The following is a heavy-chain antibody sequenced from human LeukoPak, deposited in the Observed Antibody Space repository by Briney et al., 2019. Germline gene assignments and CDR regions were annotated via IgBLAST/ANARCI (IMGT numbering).Heavy chain of an antibody. CDR2: INHSGNT. D-gene: IGHD4-11*01. J-gene: IGHJ6*03. CDR1: GGSFSGYY. Sequence: PSETLSLTCAVSGGSFSGYYWSWIRQSPGKGLEWIGEINHSGNTNYNPSLKSRVTISVDTSKNQFSLKLSSVTAADTAVYYCATSLTTVTHYYYYYMDVWGKGTTVTISS. V-gene: IGHV4-34*01. CDR3: ATSLTTVTHYYYYYMDV.